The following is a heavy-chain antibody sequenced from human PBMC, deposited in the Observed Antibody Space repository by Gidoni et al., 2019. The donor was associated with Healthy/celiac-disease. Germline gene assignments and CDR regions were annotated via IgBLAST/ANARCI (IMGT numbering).Heavy chain of an antibody. V-gene: IGHV1-69*02. J-gene: IGHJ4*02. CDR1: GGTFSSYT. CDR2: IIPILGIA. Sequence: QVQRVQSGAEGRKPGYAVKVSGKAAGGTFSSYTIRWVRPAPGQGLEWMGRIIPILGIANYAQKFQGRVTITADKSTSTAYMELSSLRSEDTAVYYCASLYSGSYYAYWGQGTLVTVSS. CDR3: ASLYSGSYYAY. D-gene: IGHD1-26*01.